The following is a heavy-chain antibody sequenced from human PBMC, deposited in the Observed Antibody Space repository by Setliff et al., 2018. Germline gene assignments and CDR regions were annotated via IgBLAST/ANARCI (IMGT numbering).Heavy chain of an antibody. J-gene: IGHJ6*03. Sequence: SETLSLTCTVSGGSISSYYWRWIRQPAGKGLEWIGHIYIGGSANYNPSLKSRVTMSIDKSKNQFSLKLNSVTAADIAVYYCAREQWLDPPGYYYMDVWAKGTTVTVSS. D-gene: IGHD6-19*01. CDR2: IYIGGSA. CDR3: AREQWLDPPGYYYMDV. V-gene: IGHV4-4*07. CDR1: GGSISSYY.